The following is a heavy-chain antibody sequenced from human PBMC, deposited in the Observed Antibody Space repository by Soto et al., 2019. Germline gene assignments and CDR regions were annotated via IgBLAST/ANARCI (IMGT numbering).Heavy chain of an antibody. J-gene: IGHJ4*02. D-gene: IGHD3-10*01. CDR3: ARDPAYYGSGSYLSGFDY. Sequence: QVQLVQSGAEVKKPGSSVKVSCKASGGTFRSYTISWVRQAPGQGLEWMGRIIPILGIANYAQKFQGRVTITADKSTSTAYMELSSLRSEDTAVYYCARDPAYYGSGSYLSGFDYWGQGTLVTVSS. V-gene: IGHV1-69*08. CDR1: GGTFRSYT. CDR2: IIPILGIA.